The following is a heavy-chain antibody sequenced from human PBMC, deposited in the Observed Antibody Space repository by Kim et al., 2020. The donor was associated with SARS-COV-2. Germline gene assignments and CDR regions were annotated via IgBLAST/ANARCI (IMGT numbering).Heavy chain of an antibody. J-gene: IGHJ6*02. CDR1: GFTFSSYA. V-gene: IGHV3-23*01. D-gene: IGHD6-13*01. CDR2: ISGSGGST. CDR3: AKMISSSPPYMDV. Sequence: GGSLRLSCAASGFTFSSYAMSWVRQAPGKGLEWVSAISGSGGSTYYADSVKGRFTISRDNFKNTLYLQMNSLKAEDTAVYYCAKMISSSPPYMDVWGQGTTGTVSS.